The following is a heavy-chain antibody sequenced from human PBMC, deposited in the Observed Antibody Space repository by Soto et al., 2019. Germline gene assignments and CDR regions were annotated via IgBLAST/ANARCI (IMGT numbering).Heavy chain of an antibody. CDR1: GGSISVYY. CDR3: ARGVGSSPPRY. Sequence: QVQLQESGPGQVKPSETLSLTCTISGGSISVYYWSWIRQPPRQGLEWLGYVYDNGRPYYSPSLKSRVTISADTSKNQISLKLTSATAADTAVYYCARGVGSSPPRYWGRGTLVTVSS. J-gene: IGHJ4*02. D-gene: IGHD3-9*01. CDR2: VYDNGRP. V-gene: IGHV4-59*01.